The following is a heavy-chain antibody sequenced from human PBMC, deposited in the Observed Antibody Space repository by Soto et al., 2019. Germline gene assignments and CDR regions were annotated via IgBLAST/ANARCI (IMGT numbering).Heavy chain of an antibody. CDR1: GFTFSSYS. CDR2: ISSSSSTI. Sequence: GGSLRLSCAASGFTFSSYSMNWVHQAPGKGLEWVSYISSSSSTIYYADSVKGRFTISRDNAKNSLYLQMNSLRAEDTAVYYCARDEGRSYFDYWGQGTLVTVSS. V-gene: IGHV3-48*01. CDR3: ARDEGRSYFDY. J-gene: IGHJ4*02.